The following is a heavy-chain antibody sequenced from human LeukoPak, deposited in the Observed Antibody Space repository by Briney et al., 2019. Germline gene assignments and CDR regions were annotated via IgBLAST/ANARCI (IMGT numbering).Heavy chain of an antibody. CDR2: IRYDGSRK. V-gene: IGHV3-30*02. Sequence: GGSLRLSCAASAFSFSTYGMHWVRQAPGKGLEWVAFIRYDGSRKYYADSVKGRFTISKDNSKNTLYLQMNSLRAEDTAVYYCAKEPEIDYWGQGTLVTVSS. CDR3: AKEPEIDY. CDR1: AFSFSTYG. J-gene: IGHJ4*02.